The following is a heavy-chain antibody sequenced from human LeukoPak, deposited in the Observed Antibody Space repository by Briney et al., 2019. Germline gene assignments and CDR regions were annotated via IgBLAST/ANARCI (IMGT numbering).Heavy chain of an antibody. CDR1: GGTFSSYA. CDR3: ARDRSGLIDDGCYFDY. J-gene: IGHJ4*02. Sequence: EASVKVSCKASGGTFSSYAISWVRQAPGQGLEWMGGIIPIFGTANYAQKFQGRVTITTDESTSTAYMELSSLRSEDTAVYYCARDRSGLIDDGCYFDYWGQGTLVTVSS. D-gene: IGHD3-10*01. V-gene: IGHV1-69*05. CDR2: IIPIFGTA.